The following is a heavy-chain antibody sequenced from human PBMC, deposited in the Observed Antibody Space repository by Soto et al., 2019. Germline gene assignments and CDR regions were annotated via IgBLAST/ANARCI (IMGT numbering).Heavy chain of an antibody. D-gene: IGHD3-16*01. J-gene: IGHJ4*02. V-gene: IGHV3-48*02. CDR3: ARDARSADYDY. Sequence: EVQLVESGGGLVHPGGSLKLSFAVSGFTFSSHAMNWVRQAPGKGLEWVAYIHGTRSIIYYADSVKGRFTISRDNAKNSLDLQRHCLREADTSIYYCARDARSADYDYWGQGTMCTVYS. CDR2: IHGTRSII. CDR1: GFTFSSHA.